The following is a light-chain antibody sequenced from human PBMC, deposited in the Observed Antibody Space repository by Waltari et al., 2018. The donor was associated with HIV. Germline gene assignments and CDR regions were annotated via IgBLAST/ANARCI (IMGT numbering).Light chain of an antibody. CDR3: QSYDSGLSAYV. V-gene: IGLV1-40*01. Sequence: QSVLTQPSSVSGAPGHRVTISCTGRTSNIGAGSDGHWFQQLPGTAPEPPIYVNTNRPSGVPARFSGSYSGTSAALAIAGLQSEDEADYYCQSYDSGLSAYVFGTGTKVTVL. CDR1: TSNIGAGSD. CDR2: VNT. J-gene: IGLJ1*01.